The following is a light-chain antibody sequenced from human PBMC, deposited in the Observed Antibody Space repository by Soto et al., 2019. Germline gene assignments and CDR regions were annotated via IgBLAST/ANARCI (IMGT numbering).Light chain of an antibody. CDR2: EAS. Sequence: DIELMQSPSSLPASVGDRATLTCRASHSVDSYLVWYQQKPGQAPRLLIYEASSIDTGIPARFSGSGSGTDFTLTISRLQPEDFAVYYCQQNDSSPRTFGQGTKVEIK. CDR1: HSVDSY. J-gene: IGKJ1*01. CDR3: QQNDSSPRT. V-gene: IGKV3D-20*01.